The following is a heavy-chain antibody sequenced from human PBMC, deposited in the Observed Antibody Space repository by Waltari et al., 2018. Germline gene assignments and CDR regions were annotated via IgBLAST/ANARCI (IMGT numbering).Heavy chain of an antibody. D-gene: IGHD4-17*01. CDR1: GFTFSSYA. J-gene: IGHJ3*02. Sequence: EVQLLESGGGLVQPGGSLRLSCAASGFTFSSYAMSWVRQAPGKGLEWVSVIYSGGSTYYADSVKGRFTISRDNSKNTLYLQMNSLRAEDTAVYYCAKDGRYGAYFDIWGQGTMVIVSS. CDR2: IYSGGST. V-gene: IGHV3-23*03. CDR3: AKDGRYGAYFDI.